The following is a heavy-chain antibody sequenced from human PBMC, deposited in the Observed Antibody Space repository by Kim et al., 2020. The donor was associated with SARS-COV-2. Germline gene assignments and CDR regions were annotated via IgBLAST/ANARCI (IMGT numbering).Heavy chain of an antibody. J-gene: IGHJ4*02. CDR1: GFTFSSYG. D-gene: IGHD1-26*01. V-gene: IGHV3-30*03. CDR2: ISYDGSNK. Sequence: GGSLRLSCAASGFTFSSYGMHWVRQAPGKGLEWVAVISYDGSNKYYADSVKGRFTISRDNSKNTLYLQMNSLRAEDTAVYYCARGVGAISPVDYWGQGTLVTVSS. CDR3: ARGVGAISPVDY.